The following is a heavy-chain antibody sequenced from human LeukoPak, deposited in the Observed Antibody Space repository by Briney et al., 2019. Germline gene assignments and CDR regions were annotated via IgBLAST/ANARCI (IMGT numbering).Heavy chain of an antibody. CDR1: GFMFSSYA. Sequence: GGSLRLSCAASGFMFSSYAMTWVRQAPGKGLEWVSAIGGSGAGTYYADSVKGRFTISRDNSRNTLYLQMNSLRVEDTAVYYCAKDGGDSYGTGHFDYWGQGTLVTVSS. CDR2: IGGSGAGT. V-gene: IGHV3-23*01. CDR3: AKDGGDSYGTGHFDY. J-gene: IGHJ4*02. D-gene: IGHD5-18*01.